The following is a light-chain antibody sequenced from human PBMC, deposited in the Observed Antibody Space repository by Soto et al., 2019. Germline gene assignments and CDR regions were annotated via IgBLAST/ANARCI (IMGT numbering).Light chain of an antibody. CDR2: AAS. CDR3: QQSFRGLGT. J-gene: IGKJ3*01. V-gene: IGKV1-39*01. Sequence: DIQMTQSPSSLSASVGERVTITCRASQSINTYLNWFQQRPGKAPKLLIYAASSLPSGVPSRFSGSGSGTDFTLTISSLQREDFATYYCQQSFRGLGTLGPGTKVDIK. CDR1: QSINTY.